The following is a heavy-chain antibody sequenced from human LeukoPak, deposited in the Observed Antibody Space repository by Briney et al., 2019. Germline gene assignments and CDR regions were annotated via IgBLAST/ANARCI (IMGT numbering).Heavy chain of an antibody. J-gene: IGHJ4*02. CDR1: GYTFTSYD. CDR3: ARRKYYYDNSGYYFDY. CDR2: MNPNSGNT. V-gene: IGHV1-8*01. Sequence: ASVKVSCEASGYTFTSYDINWVRQATGQGLEWMGWMNPNSGNTGYAQKFQGRVTITRNTSISTAYMELSSLRSEDTAVYYCARRKYYYDNSGYYFDYWGQGTLVTVSS. D-gene: IGHD3-22*01.